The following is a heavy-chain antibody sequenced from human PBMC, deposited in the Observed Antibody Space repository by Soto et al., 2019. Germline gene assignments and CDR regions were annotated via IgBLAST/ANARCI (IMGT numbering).Heavy chain of an antibody. V-gene: IGHV4-61*01. CDR2: IYYSVST. D-gene: IGHD3-9*01. CDR3: ARGRNGLVLY. Sequence: WETLSLTFTVSVGSVSSGNFYWSWIRQPPGKGLEWIGFIYYSVSTNYNPSLKSRVTISVDTSKNQFSLQLSSVTAADTAVYYCARGRNGLVLYWGQGTLVTVS. CDR1: VGSVSSGNFY. J-gene: IGHJ4*02.